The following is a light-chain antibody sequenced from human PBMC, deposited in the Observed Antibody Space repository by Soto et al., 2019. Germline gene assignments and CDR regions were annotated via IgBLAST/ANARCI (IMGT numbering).Light chain of an antibody. J-gene: IGKJ2*01. CDR1: QSISSY. CDR2: AAS. CDR3: HQSYSTLYT. Sequence: DIQMTQSPSSLSASVGDRVTITCRASQSISSYLNWYQQKPGKAPKLLIHAASNLQSGVPSRFSGSGSGTDFTLTISSLQPEDFATYYCHQSYSTLYTFGQGTKLEIK. V-gene: IGKV1-39*01.